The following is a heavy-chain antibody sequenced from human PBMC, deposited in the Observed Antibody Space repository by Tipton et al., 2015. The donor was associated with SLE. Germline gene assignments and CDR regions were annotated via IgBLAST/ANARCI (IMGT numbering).Heavy chain of an antibody. CDR1: GFTFSSYG. CDR3: AKDGGYCGGDCYYWYFDL. J-gene: IGHJ2*01. Sequence: QLVQSGGGVVQPGRSLRLSCAASGFTFSSYGMHWVRQAPGKGLEWVAVIWYDGSNKYYADSVKGRFTISRDNSKNTLYLQMNSLRAEDTAVYYCAKDGGYCGGDCYYWYFDLWGRGTLVTVSS. D-gene: IGHD2-21*01. V-gene: IGHV3-33*06. CDR2: IWYDGSNK.